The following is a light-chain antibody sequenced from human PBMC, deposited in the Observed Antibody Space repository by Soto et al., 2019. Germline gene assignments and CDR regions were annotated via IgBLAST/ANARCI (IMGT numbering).Light chain of an antibody. Sequence: EIVLTQSPGTLSLSPGERATLSCRASQSVSSSYLAWYQQKPGQAPRLLIYGASSRATGIPDRFSGSGSGTEFTLNISRRETEDFAVYSCQQYGSSPRTFGQGTKVEIK. CDR3: QQYGSSPRT. CDR2: GAS. V-gene: IGKV3-20*01. CDR1: QSVSSSY. J-gene: IGKJ1*01.